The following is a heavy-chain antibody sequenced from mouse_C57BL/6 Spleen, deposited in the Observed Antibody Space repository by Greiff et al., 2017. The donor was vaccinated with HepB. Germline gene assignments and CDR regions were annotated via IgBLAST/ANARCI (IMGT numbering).Heavy chain of an antibody. D-gene: IGHD1-1*01. CDR2: IYPGDGDT. CDR3: ARAYYYVFDY. V-gene: IGHV1-82*01. J-gene: IGHJ2*01. Sequence: QVQLQQSGPELVKPGASVKISCKASGYAFSSSWMNWVKQRPGKGLEWIGRIYPGDGDTNYNGKFKGKATLTADKSSSTAYMQLSSLTSEDSAVYFCARAYYYVFDYWGQGTTLTVSS. CDR1: GYAFSSSW.